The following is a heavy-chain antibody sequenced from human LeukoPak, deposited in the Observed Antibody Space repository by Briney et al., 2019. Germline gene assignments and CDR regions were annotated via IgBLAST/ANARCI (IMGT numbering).Heavy chain of an antibody. Sequence: PGGSLRLSCAASGFTFSSYSMNWVRQAPGKGLEWVAVISYDGSNTYYADSVKGRFTISRDNSKNMLYLQMNSLRAEDTAVYYCAKPYYYGSRSYMDYWGQGTLVTVSS. V-gene: IGHV3-30*18. CDR1: GFTFSSYS. CDR2: ISYDGSNT. J-gene: IGHJ4*02. CDR3: AKPYYYGSRSYMDY. D-gene: IGHD3-10*01.